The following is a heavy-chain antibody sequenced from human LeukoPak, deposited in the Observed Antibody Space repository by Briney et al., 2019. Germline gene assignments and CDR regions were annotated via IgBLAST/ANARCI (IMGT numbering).Heavy chain of an antibody. CDR1: GGSISSSSHY. CDR2: IYYSGSS. J-gene: IGHJ4*02. D-gene: IGHD4-17*01. V-gene: IGHV4-39*01. Sequence: SETLSLTCTVSGGSISSSSHYWGWFRQPPGKGLEWIGYIYYSGSSFCNPSLKSRVTMSVDTSKNQFSLRLNSVTAADTAVHYCARGPTVTTDYWGQGTLVTVSS. CDR3: ARGPTVTTDY.